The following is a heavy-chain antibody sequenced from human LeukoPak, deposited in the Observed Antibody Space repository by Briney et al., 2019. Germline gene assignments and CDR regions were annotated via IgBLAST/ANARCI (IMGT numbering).Heavy chain of an antibody. V-gene: IGHV3-21*01. CDR2: ISSSSSYI. CDR3: ARVGEGLYGDPYYFDY. Sequence: GGSLRLSCAASGFTFSSYSMTWVRQAPGKGLEWVSSISSSSSYIYYADSVKGRFTISRDNAKNSLYLQMNSLRAEDTAVYYCARVGEGLYGDPYYFDYWGQGTLVTVSS. J-gene: IGHJ4*02. CDR1: GFTFSSYS. D-gene: IGHD4-17*01.